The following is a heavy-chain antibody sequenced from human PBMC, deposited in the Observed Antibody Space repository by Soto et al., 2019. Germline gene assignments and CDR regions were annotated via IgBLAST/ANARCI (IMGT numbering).Heavy chain of an antibody. V-gene: IGHV3-23*01. J-gene: IGHJ3*01. CDR3: AKDSVSYSGIYDAFDV. D-gene: IGHD4-4*01. CDR1: GFTFSNYA. Sequence: PGGSLRLSCEASGFTFSNYAMAWVRQAPGEGPEWVSTLGGGDDIFYADSVKGRFTISRDDSRNTLYLQMDNLRVEDTAIYFCAKDSVSYSGIYDAFDVWGQGTVVTVSS. CDR2: LGGGDDI.